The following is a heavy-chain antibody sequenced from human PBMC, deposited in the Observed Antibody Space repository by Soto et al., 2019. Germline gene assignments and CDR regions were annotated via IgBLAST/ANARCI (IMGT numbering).Heavy chain of an antibody. D-gene: IGHD5-12*01. V-gene: IGHV3-53*01. Sequence: GGSLRLSCAASGFTVSSNYMSWVRQAPGKGLEWVSILYSGGSTYYADSVKGRFTISRDNSKNTLYLQMNSLRAEDTAVYYCARVISYSGYDCWGQGTLVTVSS. CDR1: GFTVSSNY. CDR2: LYSGGST. J-gene: IGHJ4*02. CDR3: ARVISYSGYDC.